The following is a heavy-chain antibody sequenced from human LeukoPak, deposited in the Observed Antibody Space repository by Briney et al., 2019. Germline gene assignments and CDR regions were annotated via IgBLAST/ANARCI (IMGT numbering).Heavy chain of an antibody. J-gene: IGHJ4*02. CDR2: IRYDGSNK. Sequence: GGSLRLSCAASGFTFSSYGMHWVRQAPGKGLEWVAFIRYDGSNKYYADSVKGRFTISRDNSKNTLYLQMNSLRAEDTAVYYCAKVGLERQFYYFDYWGQGTLVTVSS. D-gene: IGHD1-1*01. CDR1: GFTFSSYG. CDR3: AKVGLERQFYYFDY. V-gene: IGHV3-30*02.